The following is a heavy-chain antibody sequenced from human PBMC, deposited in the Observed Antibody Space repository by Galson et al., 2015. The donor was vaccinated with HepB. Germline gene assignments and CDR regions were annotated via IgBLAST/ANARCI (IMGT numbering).Heavy chain of an antibody. CDR1: GFTFSTYG. Sequence: SLRLSCAASGFTFSTYGMHWVRQAPGKGLEWVAMILYDGSNKDYADSVKGRFTISRDNPKNTLYLQMNSLRPDDTAVYSCAKGEEKYGSGRHFHYWGQGTRVTVSS. J-gene: IGHJ4*02. CDR2: ILYDGSNK. D-gene: IGHD3-10*01. CDR3: AKGEEKYGSGRHFHY. V-gene: IGHV3-30*18.